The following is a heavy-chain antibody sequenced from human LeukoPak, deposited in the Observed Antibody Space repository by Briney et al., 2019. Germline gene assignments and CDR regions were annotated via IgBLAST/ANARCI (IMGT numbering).Heavy chain of an antibody. CDR2: IYGGGST. V-gene: IGHV3-66*01. CDR1: GFTFSSYA. CDR3: AGFSHKGV. J-gene: IGHJ6*02. Sequence: PGGSLRLSCAASGFTFSSYAMHWVRQAPGKGLEWVAVIYGGGSTYYADFVKGRFTISRDNSKNTLYLQMSSLRAEDTAVYYCAGFSHKGVWGQGTTVTVSS.